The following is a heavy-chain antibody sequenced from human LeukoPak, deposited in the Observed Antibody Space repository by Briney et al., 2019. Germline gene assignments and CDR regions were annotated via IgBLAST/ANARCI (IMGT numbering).Heavy chain of an antibody. CDR2: IYYSGST. J-gene: IGHJ5*02. V-gene: IGHV4-31*03. CDR3: ARGDYYDSSDEGWFDP. CDR1: GGSISSGGYY. D-gene: IGHD3-22*01. Sequence: SETLSLTCTVSGGSISSGGYYWSWIRQHPGKDLEWFGYIYYSGSTYYNPSLKSRVTISVDTSKNQFSLKLSSVTAADTAVYYCARGDYYDSSDEGWFDPWGQGTLVTVSS.